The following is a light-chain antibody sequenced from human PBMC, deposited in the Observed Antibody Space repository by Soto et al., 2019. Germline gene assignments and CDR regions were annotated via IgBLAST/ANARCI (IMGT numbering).Light chain of an antibody. V-gene: IGKV3-20*01. CDR3: QQYGSSSLT. J-gene: IGKJ4*01. Sequence: EIVLTQSPGTLSLSPGERATLSCRASQSVSSSYLAWYQQKPGQATRLLFYGASSRATGIPDRFSGSGSGTDFTLTISRLEPEDFAVYYYQQYGSSSLTFGGGTKVEIK. CDR2: GAS. CDR1: QSVSSSY.